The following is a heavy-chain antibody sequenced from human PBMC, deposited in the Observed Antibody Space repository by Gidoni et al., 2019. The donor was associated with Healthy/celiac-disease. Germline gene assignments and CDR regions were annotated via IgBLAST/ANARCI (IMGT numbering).Heavy chain of an antibody. CDR1: GGSISSYY. V-gene: IGHV4-4*07. CDR2: IFSSGST. J-gene: IGHJ4*02. CDR3: ARTVADYYDSSGHDY. Sequence: QVQLQESGPGLVKPSETLSLTCTVSGGSISSYYWSWIRQPAGKGLEWIGRIFSSGSTNYNPSLKSRVTMSLDTSKNQFSLKLTSVTAADTAVYYCARTVADYYDSSGHDYWGQGTLVTVSS. D-gene: IGHD3-22*01.